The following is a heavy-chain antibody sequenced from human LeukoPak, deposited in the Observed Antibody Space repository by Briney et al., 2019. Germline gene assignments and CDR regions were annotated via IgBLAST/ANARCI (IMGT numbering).Heavy chain of an antibody. CDR3: ARSYGSGSPRGFDP. V-gene: IGHV4-31*03. J-gene: IGHJ5*02. CDR1: GGSISSGGYY. CDR2: IYYSGST. Sequence: SETLSLTCTVSGGSISSGGYYWSWIRQHPGTGLEWIGYIYYSGSTYYNPSLKSRVTISVDTSKNQFSLKLSSVTAADTAVYYCARSYGSGSPRGFDPWGQGTLVTVSS. D-gene: IGHD3-10*01.